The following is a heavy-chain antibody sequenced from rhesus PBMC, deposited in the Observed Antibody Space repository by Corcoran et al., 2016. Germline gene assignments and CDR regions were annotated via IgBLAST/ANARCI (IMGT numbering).Heavy chain of an antibody. J-gene: IGHJ4*01. CDR3: AREVQWVQFRYFDY. CDR1: GGPSSTNS. CDR2: ISGSGGST. D-gene: IGHD5-24*01. V-gene: IGHV4-173*01. Sequence: QVQLQESGPGLVKPSETLSLTLAVSGGPSSTNSWSWIRQPPGKGLEWIGRISGSGGSTDYNPSLKSRVTISTDTSKNQFSLKLSSVTAADTAVYYCAREVQWVQFRYFDYWGQGVLVTVSS.